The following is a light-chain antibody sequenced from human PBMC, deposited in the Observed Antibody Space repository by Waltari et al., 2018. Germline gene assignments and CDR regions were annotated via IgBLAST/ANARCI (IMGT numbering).Light chain of an antibody. CDR2: DAS. J-gene: IGKJ1*01. CDR1: QSVSSS. CDR3: QQRDTWPWT. V-gene: IGKV3-11*01. Sequence: EVVLTQSPATLSVSPGERATLSCRASQSVSSSLAWYRQKPGQAPRLLIFDASNRATGIPARFSGSGSGTDFTLTISSLEPEDFAVYYCQQRDTWPWTFGQGTKVEIK.